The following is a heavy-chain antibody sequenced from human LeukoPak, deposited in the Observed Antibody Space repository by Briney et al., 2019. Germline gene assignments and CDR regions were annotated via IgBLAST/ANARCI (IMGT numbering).Heavy chain of an antibody. CDR3: ARGNSGRHHYSMDV. V-gene: IGHV1-18*01. D-gene: IGHD6-19*01. Sequence: ASVKVSCKASGYTFTHYDINWVRQAPGQGLEWMAWISVYNQNTNYAQKVQGRVTVTTDTSTNTAYMELKSLRSDDTAVYFCARGNSGRHHYSMDVWGPGTTVTVSS. CDR2: ISVYNQNT. CDR1: GYTFTHYD. J-gene: IGHJ6*02.